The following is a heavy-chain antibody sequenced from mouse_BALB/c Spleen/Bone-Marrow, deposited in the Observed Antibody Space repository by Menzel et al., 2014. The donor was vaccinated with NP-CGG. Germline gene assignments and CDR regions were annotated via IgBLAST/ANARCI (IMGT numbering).Heavy chain of an antibody. D-gene: IGHD1-1*01. CDR3: ASTTVVGMDY. V-gene: IGHV6-6*02. CDR1: GFTFNNYW. Sequence: EVQLHQSGGGLVQPGGSMKLSCVASGFTFNNYWMNWVRQSPEKGLEWVAEIRLKSNNYATQYAESVKGRFTISRDDSKSSVYLQMSNLRAEDTGIYYCASTTVVGMDYWGQGTSVTVSS. J-gene: IGHJ4*01. CDR2: IRLKSNNYAT.